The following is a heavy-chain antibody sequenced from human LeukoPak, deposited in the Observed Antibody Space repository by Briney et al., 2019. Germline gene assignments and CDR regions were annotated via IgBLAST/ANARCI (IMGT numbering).Heavy chain of an antibody. Sequence: PSETLSLTCTVSGGSISSYYWSWIRQPPGKGLEWIGYIYYSGSTNYNPSLKSRVTISADTSKNQFSLKLSSVTAADTAVYYCASIVGATGDAFDIWGQGTMVTVSS. CDR3: ASIVGATGDAFDI. D-gene: IGHD1-26*01. V-gene: IGHV4-59*01. CDR1: GGSISSYY. J-gene: IGHJ3*02. CDR2: IYYSGST.